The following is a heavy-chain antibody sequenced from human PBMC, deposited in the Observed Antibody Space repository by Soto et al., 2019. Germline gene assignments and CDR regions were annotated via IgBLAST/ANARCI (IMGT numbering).Heavy chain of an antibody. CDR3: AKDIGAYSSSSLGIDY. Sequence: PGGSLRLSCAASGFTFDDYTMHWVRQAPGKGLEWVSLISWDGGSTYYADSVKGRFTISRDNSKNSLYLQMNSLRTEDTALYYCAKDIGAYSSSSLGIDYWGQGTLVTVSS. D-gene: IGHD6-6*01. J-gene: IGHJ4*02. V-gene: IGHV3-43*01. CDR2: ISWDGGST. CDR1: GFTFDDYT.